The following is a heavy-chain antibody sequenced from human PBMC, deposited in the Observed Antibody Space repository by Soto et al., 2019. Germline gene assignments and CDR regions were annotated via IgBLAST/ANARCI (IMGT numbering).Heavy chain of an antibody. V-gene: IGHV4-34*01. CDR2: INHSGST. CDR1: GGSFSGYY. J-gene: IGHJ4*02. CDR3: ARVRLNCSSTSCYVLGVDY. Sequence: QVQLQQWGAGLLKPSETLSLTCAVYGGSFSGYYWSWIRQPPGKGLEWIGEINHSGSTNYNPSLKSRVTISVDTSKNQFSLKLSSVTAADTAVYYCARVRLNCSSTSCYVLGVDYWGQGTLVTVSS. D-gene: IGHD2-2*01.